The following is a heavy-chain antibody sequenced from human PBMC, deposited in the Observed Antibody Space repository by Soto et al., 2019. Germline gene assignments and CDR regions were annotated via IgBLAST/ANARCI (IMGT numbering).Heavy chain of an antibody. Sequence: GGSLRLSCAASGFTFSNYAMTWVRQAPGKGLEWVSAISGSGGSTYYADSVKGRFTISRDNSKNTLYLQMNSLRAEDTALYYCAKDTLAATNYFDYWGQGTLVTLSS. CDR1: GFTFSNYA. CDR3: AKDTLAATNYFDY. J-gene: IGHJ4*02. CDR2: ISGSGGST. D-gene: IGHD6-13*01. V-gene: IGHV3-23*01.